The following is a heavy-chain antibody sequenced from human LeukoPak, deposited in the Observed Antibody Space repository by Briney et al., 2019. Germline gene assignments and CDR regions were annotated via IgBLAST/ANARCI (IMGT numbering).Heavy chain of an antibody. CDR2: IRSKAYGGTT. D-gene: IGHD3-22*01. Sequence: GGSLRLSCTASGLTFSGYAMSWVRQAPGKGLEWVGFIRSKAYGGTTEYAASVKGRFTISRDVSKSIAYLQMNSLRTEDTAVYYCIGVWWLSFDYWGQGTLVTVSS. V-gene: IGHV3-49*04. CDR3: IGVWWLSFDY. J-gene: IGHJ4*02. CDR1: GLTFSGYA.